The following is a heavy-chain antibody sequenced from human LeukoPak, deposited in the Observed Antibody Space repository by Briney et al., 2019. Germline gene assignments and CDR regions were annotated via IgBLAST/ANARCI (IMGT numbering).Heavy chain of an antibody. CDR2: IHHSGNT. CDR3: ARGPLDY. J-gene: IGHJ4*02. CDR1: GGSISSDYYY. Sequence: SETLSLTCAVSGGSISSDYYYWSWIRQPPGKGLEWIGYIHHSGNTYYNPSLKSRLIISVDTSKNQFSLKLSSVTAADTAVYDCARGPLDYWGQGTLVTVSS. V-gene: IGHV4-30-4*08.